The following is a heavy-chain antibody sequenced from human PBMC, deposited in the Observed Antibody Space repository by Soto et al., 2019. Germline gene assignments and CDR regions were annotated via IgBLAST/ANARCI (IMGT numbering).Heavy chain of an antibody. D-gene: IGHD3-10*01. CDR2: ISYDGSNK. CDR1: GFTFSSYA. CDR3: ARDKWFGELVPDY. V-gene: IGHV3-30*09. Sequence: QVQLVESGGGVVQPGRSLRLSCAASGFTFSSYAMHWVRQAPGKGLEWVAVISYDGSNKYYADSVKGRFAISRDNSKNTLYLQMNSLRAEDTAVYYCARDKWFGELVPDYWGQGTLVTVSS. J-gene: IGHJ4*02.